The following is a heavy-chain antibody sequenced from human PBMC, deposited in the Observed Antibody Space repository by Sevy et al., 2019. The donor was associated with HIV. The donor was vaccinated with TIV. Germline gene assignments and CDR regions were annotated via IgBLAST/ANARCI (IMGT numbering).Heavy chain of an antibody. CDR1: GFTFSNFG. CDR3: ARDLEEGGRRYLGY. CDR2: VYYDGKNA. V-gene: IGHV3-33*01. J-gene: IGHJ4*02. Sequence: GGSLRLSCAASGFTFSNFGMHWARQAPGGGLEWVAIVYYDGKNAYYADSLKGRFSISCDNSKNILYLQMSSRRAEDTAVYYCARDLEEGGRRYLGYWGQGILVTVSS. D-gene: IGHD1-1*01.